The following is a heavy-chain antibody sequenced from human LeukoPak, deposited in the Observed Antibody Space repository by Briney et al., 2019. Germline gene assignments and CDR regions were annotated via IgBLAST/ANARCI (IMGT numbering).Heavy chain of an antibody. Sequence: GGSLRLSCAASGFTFSSYSMNWVRQAPGKGLEWVSSISSSSSYIYYADSVKGRFTISRDNAKNSLYLQMNSLRAEDTAVYYCARYYYDSSGYWDDAFDIWGQGTMVTVSS. CDR1: GFTFSSYS. CDR2: ISSSSSYI. V-gene: IGHV3-21*01. J-gene: IGHJ3*02. D-gene: IGHD3-22*01. CDR3: ARYYYDSSGYWDDAFDI.